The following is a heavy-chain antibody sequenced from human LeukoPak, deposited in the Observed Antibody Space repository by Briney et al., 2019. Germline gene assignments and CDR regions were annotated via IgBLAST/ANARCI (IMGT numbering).Heavy chain of an antibody. J-gene: IGHJ4*02. CDR1: GGSIRSSYYY. CDR2: IYDSGST. D-gene: IGHD3-22*01. CDR3: ASRIRNDYYDSSGYYPDY. Sequence: PSETLSLTCTVSGGSIRSSYYYWGWIRQPPGKGLEWIGSIYDSGSTYYNPSLKSRVTISVDTSKNQFSLKLSSVTAADTAVYYCASRIRNDYYDSSGYYPDYWGQGTLVTVSS. V-gene: IGHV4-39*07.